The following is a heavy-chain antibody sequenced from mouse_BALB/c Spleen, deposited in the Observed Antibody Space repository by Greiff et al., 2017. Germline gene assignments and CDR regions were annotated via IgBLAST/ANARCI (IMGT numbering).Heavy chain of an antibody. CDR1: GFSLTGYG. V-gene: IGHV2-6-7*01. Sequence: QVQLQQSGPGLVAPSQSLSITCTVSGFSLTGYGVNWVRQPPGKGLEWLGMIWGDGSTDYNSALKSRLSISKDNSKSQVFLKMNSLQTDDTARYYCARAYDGYYAWFAYWGQGTLVTVSA. CDR3: ARAYDGYYAWFAY. D-gene: IGHD2-3*01. CDR2: IWGDGST. J-gene: IGHJ3*01.